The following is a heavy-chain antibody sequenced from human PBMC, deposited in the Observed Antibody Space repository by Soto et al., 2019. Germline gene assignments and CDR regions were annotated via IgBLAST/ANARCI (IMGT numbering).Heavy chain of an antibody. CDR1: GFTFSGYA. CDR3: VRDREGGDYALDY. Sequence: QVQLVESGGDVVQPGRSLRLSCAASGFTFSGYAMHWVRQAPGKGLEWVTVISYDGNKKYYGDSVKGRFTISRDNSKNTLYMQMDSLRPEDTAVYYCVRDREGGDYALDYWGQGTLVTVSS. J-gene: IGHJ4*02. CDR2: ISYDGNKK. D-gene: IGHD4-17*01. V-gene: IGHV3-30-3*01.